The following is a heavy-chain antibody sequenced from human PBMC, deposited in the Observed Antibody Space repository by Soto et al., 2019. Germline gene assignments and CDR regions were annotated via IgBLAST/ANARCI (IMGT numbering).Heavy chain of an antibody. CDR3: ARKGLETTASPGWNYYYGMDV. V-gene: IGHV1-8*01. J-gene: IGHJ6*02. CDR1: GYTFTSYD. Sequence: ASVKVSCKASGYTFTSYDINWLRQATGQGLEWMGWMNPNSGNTGYAQKFQGRVTMTRNTSISTAYMELSSLRSEDTAVYYCARKGLETTASPGWNYYYGMDVWGQGTTVTVSS. CDR2: MNPNSGNT. D-gene: IGHD4-17*01.